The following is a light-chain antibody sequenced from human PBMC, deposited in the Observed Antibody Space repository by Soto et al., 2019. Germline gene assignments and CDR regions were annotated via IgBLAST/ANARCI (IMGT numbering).Light chain of an antibody. J-gene: IGLJ2*01. CDR1: SSDIGSYNL. Sequence: QSALTQAGSVSGSPGQSITISCSGTSSDIGSYNLVSWYQQHPGKAPKVIIFEGSRLPSGVSSRFSGSKSGNTASLTISGLRPEDEADYYCSSCAGTNVLVVFGGGTKLTVL. V-gene: IGLV2-23*01. CDR2: EGS. CDR3: SSCAGTNVLVV.